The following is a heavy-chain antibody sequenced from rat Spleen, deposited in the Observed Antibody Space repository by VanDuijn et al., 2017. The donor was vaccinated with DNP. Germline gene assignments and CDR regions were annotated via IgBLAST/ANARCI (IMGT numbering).Heavy chain of an antibody. Sequence: EVQLVESGGGLVQPGRSLKLSCADSGFTFSDYNMAWVRQAPKKGLEWVATISYDGSSTNYRDSVKGRFTCSRDNAKSTLYLQIDSLRSEDTATYYCARPDYWGQGVMVTVSS. CDR3: ARPDY. CDR1: GFTFSDYN. CDR2: ISYDGSST. J-gene: IGHJ2*01. V-gene: IGHV5-7*01.